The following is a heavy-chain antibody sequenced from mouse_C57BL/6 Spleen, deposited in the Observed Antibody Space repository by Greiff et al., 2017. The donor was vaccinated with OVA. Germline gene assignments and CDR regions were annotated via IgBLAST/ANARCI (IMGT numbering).Heavy chain of an antibody. Sequence: QVQLQQPGAELVKPGASVKLSCKASGYTFTSYWMHWVKQRPGQGLEWIGMIHPNSGSTNYNEKFKSKATLTVDKSSSTAYMQLSSLTSEDSAVYYCARSGVITGPYYFDYWGQGTTLTVSS. V-gene: IGHV1-64*01. CDR1: GYTFTSYW. J-gene: IGHJ2*01. D-gene: IGHD2-4*01. CDR3: ARSGVITGPYYFDY. CDR2: IHPNSGST.